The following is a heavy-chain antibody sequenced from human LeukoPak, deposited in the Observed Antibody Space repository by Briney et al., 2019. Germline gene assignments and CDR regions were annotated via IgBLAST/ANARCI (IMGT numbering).Heavy chain of an antibody. D-gene: IGHD1-26*01. CDR2: IYPGDSAT. Sequence: GESLKISCKGSGYSFTSYWIGWVRQMPGKGLEWMGVIYPGDSATRYSPSFQGQVTISADKSISTAYLQWSSLKASDTAMYYCARQNHPPSEYSGSYSTLLYYMDVWGKGTTVTVSS. CDR3: ARQNHPPSEYSGSYSTLLYYMDV. V-gene: IGHV5-51*01. CDR1: GYSFTSYW. J-gene: IGHJ6*03.